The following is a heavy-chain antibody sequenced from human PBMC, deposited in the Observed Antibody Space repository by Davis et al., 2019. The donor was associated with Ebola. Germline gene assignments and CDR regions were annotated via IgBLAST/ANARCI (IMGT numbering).Heavy chain of an antibody. D-gene: IGHD6-6*01. CDR2: MNPNSGNT. J-gene: IGHJ6*04. Sequence: ASVKVSCKASGYTFTSYDINWVRQATGQGLEWMGWMNPNSGNTGYAQKFQGRVTMTRNTSISTAYMELSSLRSEDTAVYYCARRGGIAARRGTIYGMDVWGKGTTVTVSS. CDR1: GYTFTSYD. V-gene: IGHV1-8*01. CDR3: ARRGGIAARRGTIYGMDV.